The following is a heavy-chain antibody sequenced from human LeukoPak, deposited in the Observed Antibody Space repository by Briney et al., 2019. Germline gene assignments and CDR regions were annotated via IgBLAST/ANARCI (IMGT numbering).Heavy chain of an antibody. D-gene: IGHD5-12*01. CDR3: ARRIRVANLRYFDL. V-gene: IGHV4-4*07. CDR2: IYASGGN. CDR1: GGSVNSYY. Sequence: SETLSLTCTVSGGSVNSYYWSWIRQPAGKGLEWIGHIYASGGNDYNPSLKSRVTMSLDMAKNQFSLRLASVTAADTAVYYCARRIRVANLRYFDLWGRGTLVTVSS. J-gene: IGHJ2*01.